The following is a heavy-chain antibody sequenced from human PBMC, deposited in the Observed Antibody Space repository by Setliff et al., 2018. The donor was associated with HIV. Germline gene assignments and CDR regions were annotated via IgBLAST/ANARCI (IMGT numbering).Heavy chain of an antibody. D-gene: IGHD5-18*01. V-gene: IGHV4-59*08. Sequence: SETLSLTCTVSGGSISSYYWSWIRQPPGKGLEWIGYIYYSGSTNYNPSLKSRVTISVDTSKNQFSLKLSSVTAADTAVYYCARRLGYSYGYWYDYWGQGTLGTVSS. CDR1: GGSISSYY. J-gene: IGHJ4*02. CDR2: IYYSGST. CDR3: ARRLGYSYGYWYDY.